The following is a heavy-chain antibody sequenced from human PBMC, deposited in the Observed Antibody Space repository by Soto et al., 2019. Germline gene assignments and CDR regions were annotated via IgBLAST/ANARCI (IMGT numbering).Heavy chain of an antibody. V-gene: IGHV1-69*13. CDR1: GGTFSNYA. Sequence: WASVKVSCKASGGTFSNYAFNRVRQAPGQGLEWMGVIIPFFGTAKYAQKFQGKVTITADESTSTAYMELSSLRSEDTAVYYCASYGSGSYLTEFDYWGQGTLGTVSS. J-gene: IGHJ4*02. CDR3: ASYGSGSYLTEFDY. D-gene: IGHD3-10*01. CDR2: IIPFFGTA.